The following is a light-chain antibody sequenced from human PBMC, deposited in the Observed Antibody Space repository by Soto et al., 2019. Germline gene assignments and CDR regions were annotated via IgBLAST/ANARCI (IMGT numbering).Light chain of an antibody. CDR2: EVS. Sequence: QSALTQPASVSGSPGQSITISCTGTSSDIGGYNYVSWYQHHPGKAPKLIIYEVSNRPSGVSNRFSGSKSGITASLTISGLQTEDEADYYCTSYTSNITPVFGGGTQLTVL. CDR3: TSYTSNITPV. V-gene: IGLV2-14*01. CDR1: SSDIGGYNY. J-gene: IGLJ2*01.